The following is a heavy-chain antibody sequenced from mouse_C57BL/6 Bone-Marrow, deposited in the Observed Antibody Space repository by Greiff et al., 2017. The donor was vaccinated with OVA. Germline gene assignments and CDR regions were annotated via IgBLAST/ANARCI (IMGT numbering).Heavy chain of an antibody. Sequence: VKLQQSGAELARPGASVKLSCKASGYTFTSYGISWVKQRPGQGLEWIGWIYPRDGSTKYNEKFKGKATLTVDTSSSTAYMELHSLTSEDSAVYCCARRYYGSRRYFDYWGQGTTLTVSS. J-gene: IGHJ2*01. CDR2: IYPRDGST. V-gene: IGHV1-85*01. CDR3: ARRYYGSRRYFDY. CDR1: GYTFTSYG. D-gene: IGHD1-1*01.